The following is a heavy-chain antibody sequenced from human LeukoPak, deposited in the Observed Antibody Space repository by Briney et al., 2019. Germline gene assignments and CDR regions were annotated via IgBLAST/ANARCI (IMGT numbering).Heavy chain of an antibody. D-gene: IGHD3-10*01. Sequence: GGSLRLSCAASGFTFSNAWMSWVRQAPGKGLEWFGRIKSKTDGGTTDYAAPVKGRFTISRDDSKNTLYLQMNSLKTEDTAVYYCTTAGVDKDYWGQGTLVTVSP. CDR1: GFTFSNAW. CDR3: TTAGVDKDY. V-gene: IGHV3-15*01. J-gene: IGHJ4*02. CDR2: IKSKTDGGTT.